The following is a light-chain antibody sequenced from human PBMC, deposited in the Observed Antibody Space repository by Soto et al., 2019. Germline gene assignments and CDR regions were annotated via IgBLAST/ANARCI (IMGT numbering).Light chain of an antibody. CDR1: QSVSSN. J-gene: IGKJ1*01. Sequence: EIVMTQSPATLSLSPGERATLSCRASQSVSSNFAWYQQKPGQAPRLLLYDAATSAPGIPARFSGSGSGTDITLTISRLQSEDFADYYCQQYSAWWTFGQGTTVEIK. CDR3: QQYSAWWT. V-gene: IGKV3-15*01. CDR2: DAA.